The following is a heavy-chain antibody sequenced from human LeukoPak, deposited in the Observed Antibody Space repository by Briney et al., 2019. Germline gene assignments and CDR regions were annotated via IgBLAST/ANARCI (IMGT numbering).Heavy chain of an antibody. CDR3: TRGPIQLWLYHGMDV. CDR2: IRSKTYGGTT. J-gene: IGHJ6*02. Sequence: PGRSLRLSCTVSVFTFGDHAMSWVRQAPGRGVEWVGFIRSKTYGGTTEYAPSVKGRFIISRDDSTSIAYMQRNSLKTEDTAVYYCTRGPIQLWLYHGMDVWGQGTTVTVSS. D-gene: IGHD5-18*01. V-gene: IGHV3-49*04. CDR1: VFTFGDHA.